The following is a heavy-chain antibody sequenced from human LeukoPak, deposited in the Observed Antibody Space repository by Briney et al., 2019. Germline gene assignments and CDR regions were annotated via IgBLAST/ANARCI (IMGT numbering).Heavy chain of an antibody. Sequence: PSETLSLTCTVSGDSISTSNSYWGWIRQPPGKGLEWIGEIYHSGSTNYNPSLKSRVTISVDKSKNQFSLNLSSVTAADTAVYYCARDRRYYDSSAYIRGSDYWGQGTLVTVSS. D-gene: IGHD3-22*01. CDR3: ARDRRYYDSSAYIRGSDY. CDR2: IYHSGST. J-gene: IGHJ4*02. V-gene: IGHV4-39*07. CDR1: GDSISTSNSY.